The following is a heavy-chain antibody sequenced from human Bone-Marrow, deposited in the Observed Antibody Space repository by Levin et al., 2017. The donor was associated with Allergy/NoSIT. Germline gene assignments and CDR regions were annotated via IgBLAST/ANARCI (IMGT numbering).Heavy chain of an antibody. Sequence: GESLKISCKGSGYTITDYWIGWVRQMPGKGLEWMGYIYPGDSDTRYGPSFQGQVTMSVDKSISTAYLHWRSLKASATAMYFCVRMVEAVSAIFYGMDVWGQGTTVIVSS. CDR1: GYTITDYW. J-gene: IGHJ6*02. CDR3: VRMVEAVSAIFYGMDV. V-gene: IGHV5-51*01. CDR2: IYPGDSDT. D-gene: IGHD2-15*01.